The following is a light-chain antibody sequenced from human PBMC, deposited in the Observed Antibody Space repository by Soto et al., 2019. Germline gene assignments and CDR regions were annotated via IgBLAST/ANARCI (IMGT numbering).Light chain of an antibody. CDR3: AAWNDGLSGFV. Sequence: LTQPPSTSRTPGQRVTISCSGSSSDIGSNAVYWYQQLPGTAPKLLIYRNNQRPSGVPDRFSGTKSGTSASLAISGLRSEDEADYYCAAWNDGLSGFVFGTGTKVTVL. CDR2: RNN. CDR1: SSDIGSNA. V-gene: IGLV1-47*01. J-gene: IGLJ1*01.